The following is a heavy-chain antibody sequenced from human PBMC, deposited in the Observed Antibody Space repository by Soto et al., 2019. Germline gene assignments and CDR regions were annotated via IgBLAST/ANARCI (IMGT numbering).Heavy chain of an antibody. CDR3: ARREIQGPIDY. CDR2: IYYSGTT. CDR1: GYSISSSNW. J-gene: IGHJ4*02. Sequence: SDTLYLTCAVSGYSISSSNWWGWIRQPPGKGLEWIGYIYYSGTTYYNPSLKSRVTMSVDTSKNQFSLKLTSVTAVDTAVYYCARREIQGPIDYWGQGTLVTVSS. V-gene: IGHV4-28*01. D-gene: IGHD1-26*01.